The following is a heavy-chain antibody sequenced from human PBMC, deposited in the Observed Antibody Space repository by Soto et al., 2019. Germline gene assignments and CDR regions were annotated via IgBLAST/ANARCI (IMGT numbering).Heavy chain of an antibody. J-gene: IGHJ5*02. CDR3: ARAEARLRFLEWSPGWFDP. CDR1: GGSISSGGYY. V-gene: IGHV4-31*03. Sequence: QVQLQESGPGLVKPSQTLSLTCTVSGGSISSGGYYWIWIRQHPGKGLEWIGYIYYSGSTYYNPSLKSRVTISVDTSKNQFSLKLSSVTAADTAVYYCARAEARLRFLEWSPGWFDPWGQGTLVTVSS. CDR2: IYYSGST. D-gene: IGHD3-3*01.